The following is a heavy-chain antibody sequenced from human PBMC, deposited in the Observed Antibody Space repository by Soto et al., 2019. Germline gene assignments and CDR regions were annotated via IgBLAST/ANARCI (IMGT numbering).Heavy chain of an antibody. J-gene: IGHJ6*03. D-gene: IGHD3-3*01. CDR3: AREIFERDYMDV. CDR1: GFTFGSYS. V-gene: IGHV3-48*01. CDR2: ISSSSSTI. Sequence: PGGSLRLSCAASGFTFGSYSMNWVRQAPGKGLEWVSYISSSSSTIYYADSVKGRFTISRDNAKNSLYLQMNSLRAEDTAVYYCAREIFERDYMDVWGKGTTVTVSS.